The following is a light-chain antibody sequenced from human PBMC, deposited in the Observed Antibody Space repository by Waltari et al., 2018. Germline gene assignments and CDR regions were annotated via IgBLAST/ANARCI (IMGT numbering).Light chain of an antibody. V-gene: IGLV1-40*01. Sequence: QSVLTQPPSVSGAPGQRVSISCTGISTNIGAGYDVHWYQQVPGSAPKLLIFNNNNRPSGVPDRFSGSKSGTSASLAITGLQAEDEADYYCQSSDSSLRGSMFGGGTRLTVL. CDR1: STNIGAGYD. CDR2: NNN. CDR3: QSSDSSLRGSM. J-gene: IGLJ3*02.